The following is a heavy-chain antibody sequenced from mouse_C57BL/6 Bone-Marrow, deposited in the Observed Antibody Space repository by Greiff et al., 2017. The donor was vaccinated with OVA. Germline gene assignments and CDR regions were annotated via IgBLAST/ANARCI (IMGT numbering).Heavy chain of an antibody. CDR1: GYTFTSYW. Sequence: QVQLKQSGAELVKPGASVKLSCKASGYTFTSYWMQWVKQRPGQGLEWIGEIDPSDSYTNYNQKFKGKATLTVDTSSSTAYMQLSSLTSEDSAVYYCASAVFAYWCQGTLVTVSA. CDR2: IDPSDSYT. J-gene: IGHJ3*01. V-gene: IGHV1-50*01. CDR3: ASAVFAY.